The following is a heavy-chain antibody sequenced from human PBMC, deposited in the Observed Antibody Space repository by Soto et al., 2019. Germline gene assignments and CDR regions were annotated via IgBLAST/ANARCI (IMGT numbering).Heavy chain of an antibody. CDR3: ARLPNKSPQN. V-gene: IGHV3-74*01. J-gene: IGHJ1*01. CDR1: GFTFSSYW. Sequence: VQLVESGGGLVQPGGSLRLSCVASGFTFSSYWMHWVRQAPGKGLEWVSSISNDGSSIYADPVKGRFTISRDNAKNTLYLQMNSLRAEDTAVYYCARLPNKSPQNWGQGTLVIVSP. CDR2: ISNDGSS.